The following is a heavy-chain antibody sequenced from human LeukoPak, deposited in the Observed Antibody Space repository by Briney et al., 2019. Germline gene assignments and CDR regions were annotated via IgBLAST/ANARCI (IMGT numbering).Heavy chain of an antibody. V-gene: IGHV3-23*01. CDR1: GFTFSSYA. CDR2: ISGSGGST. J-gene: IGHJ4*02. D-gene: IGHD2-2*01. Sequence: GGSLRLSCAASGFTFSSYAMSWVRQAPGKGLEWAPAISGSGGSTYYADSVKGRFTISRDNSKNTLYLQMNSLRAEDTAVYYCAKEPGFVVVPAAIHYWGQGTLVTVSS. CDR3: AKEPGFVVVPAAIHY.